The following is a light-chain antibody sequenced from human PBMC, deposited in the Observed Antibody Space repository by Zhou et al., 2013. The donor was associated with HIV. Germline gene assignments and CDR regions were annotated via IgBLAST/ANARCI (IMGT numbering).Light chain of an antibody. Sequence: AIQLTQSPSSLSASVGDRVTITCRASQDISSVLAWYQQRPGKGPRLLIYDASTLQTGVPSRFSGSGSGTDFTLTISGLQPDDFATYSCQQFYTLPLTFGGGPRWRS. J-gene: IGKJ4*01. CDR1: QDISSV. CDR2: DAS. V-gene: IGKV1-13*02. CDR3: QQFYTLPLT.